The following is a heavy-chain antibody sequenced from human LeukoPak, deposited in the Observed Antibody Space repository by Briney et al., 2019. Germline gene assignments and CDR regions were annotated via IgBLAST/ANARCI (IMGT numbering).Heavy chain of an antibody. CDR2: IYSSGST. CDR1: GGAISSYH. CDR3: ARGVWSSGWSAYYFDY. J-gene: IGHJ4*02. D-gene: IGHD6-19*01. V-gene: IGHV4-59*01. Sequence: PSETQSLTCTVSGGAISSYHWSWIRQPPGKGLEWIANIYSSGSTNYSPSLRSRVTISVDTSKNQFSLKLTSVTAADTAVYYCARGVWSSGWSAYYFDYWGQGTLLTASP.